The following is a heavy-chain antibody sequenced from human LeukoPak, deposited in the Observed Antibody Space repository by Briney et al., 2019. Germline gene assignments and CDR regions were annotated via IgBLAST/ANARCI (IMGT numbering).Heavy chain of an antibody. CDR1: GGTFSSYA. J-gene: IGHJ4*02. CDR2: IIPIFGTA. Sequence: SVKVSCKASGGTFSSYAISWVRQAPGQGLEWMGGIIPIFGTANYAQKFQGRVTITADESTSTAYVELSSLRSEDTAVYYCAREGLGIHDFDYWGQGTLVTVSS. D-gene: IGHD7-27*01. V-gene: IGHV1-69*13. CDR3: AREGLGIHDFDY.